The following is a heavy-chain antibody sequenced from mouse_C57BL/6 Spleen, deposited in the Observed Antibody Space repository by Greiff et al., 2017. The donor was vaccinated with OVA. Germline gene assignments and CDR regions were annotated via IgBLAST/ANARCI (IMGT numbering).Heavy chain of an antibody. D-gene: IGHD1-1*01. Sequence: QVHVKQSGAELVKPGASVKISCKASGYAFSSYWMNWVKQRPGKGLEWIGQIYPGDGDTNYNGKFKGKATLTADKSSSTAYMQLSSLTSEDSAVYFCARSTTVVATPMDYWGQGTSVTVSS. V-gene: IGHV1-80*01. CDR2: IYPGDGDT. CDR1: GYAFSSYW. CDR3: ARSTTVVATPMDY. J-gene: IGHJ4*01.